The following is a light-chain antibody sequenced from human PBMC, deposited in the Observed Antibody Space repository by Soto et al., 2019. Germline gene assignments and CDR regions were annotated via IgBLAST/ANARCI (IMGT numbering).Light chain of an antibody. V-gene: IGLV2-14*01. CDR2: EVS. CDR1: SSDVGGYNY. J-gene: IGLJ1*01. CDR3: SSYTSSRTPDV. Sequence: QSVLTQPASVSGSPGQSITISCTGTSSDVGGYNYVSWYQQHPGKAPKLMIYEVSNRPSGVSNRFSGSKSGNTASLTISGLQAEDEADYYCSSYTSSRTPDVFGTGTKVTLL.